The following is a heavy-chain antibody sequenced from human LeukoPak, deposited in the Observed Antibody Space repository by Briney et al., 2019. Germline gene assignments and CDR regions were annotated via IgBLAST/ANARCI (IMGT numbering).Heavy chain of an antibody. Sequence: PSETLSHTCTVPRGSTSTDYLSWIRPPPGQGLECIGYIDYSVNYNYNLSLQSRITISVDTSKIQFYLELSSVTAADTAVYYCERVPAATYYFDYWGQGTLVTVSS. CDR3: ERVPAATYYFDY. J-gene: IGHJ4*02. CDR1: RGSTSTDY. V-gene: IGHV4-59*01. D-gene: IGHD2-2*01. CDR2: IDYSVNY.